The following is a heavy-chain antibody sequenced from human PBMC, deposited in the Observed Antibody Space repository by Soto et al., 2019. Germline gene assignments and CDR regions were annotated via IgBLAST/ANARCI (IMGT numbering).Heavy chain of an antibody. CDR1: GGSMSSYY. J-gene: IGHJ5*02. D-gene: IGHD3-3*01. CDR3: ARGQRFSDWFDP. V-gene: IGHV4-4*07. Sequence: SDTLSLTCTVSGGSMSSYYWTWIRQPAGKGLEWIGRVYSSGGTHYNPSLKSRVTISLDTSKNQFSLRLLSVTDADTAVYYCARGQRFSDWFDPWGQGTLVTVSS. CDR2: VYSSGGT.